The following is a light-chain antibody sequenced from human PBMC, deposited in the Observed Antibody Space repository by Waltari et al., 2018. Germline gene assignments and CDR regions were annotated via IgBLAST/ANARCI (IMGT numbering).Light chain of an antibody. Sequence: QSALTQPPSASGSPGQSVTISCTGTSSYVGSYNFVSWSQQHPGKAPKLMIYEVTKRPSGVPDRFSGSRSGNTASLTVSGLQAEDEADYYCSSYAGTDNFVFGAGTKVTVL. J-gene: IGLJ1*01. V-gene: IGLV2-8*01. CDR2: EVT. CDR3: SSYAGTDNFV. CDR1: SSYVGSYNF.